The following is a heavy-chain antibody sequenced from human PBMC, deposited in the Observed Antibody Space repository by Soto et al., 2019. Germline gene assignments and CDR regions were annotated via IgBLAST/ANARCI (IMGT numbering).Heavy chain of an antibody. CDR3: AGGDSSSWYRGDYGMDV. V-gene: IGHV4-59*01. CDR2: IYYSGST. Sequence: SETLSLTCTVSGGSIISYYWSWIRQPPGKGLEWIGYIYYSGSTNYNPSLKSRVTISVDTSKNQFSLKLSSVTAADTAVYYCAGGDSSSWYRGDYGMDVWGQGTTVTVSS. J-gene: IGHJ6*02. D-gene: IGHD6-13*01. CDR1: GGSIISYY.